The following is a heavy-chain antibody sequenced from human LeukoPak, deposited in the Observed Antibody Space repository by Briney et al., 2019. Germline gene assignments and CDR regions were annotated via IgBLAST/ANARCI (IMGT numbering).Heavy chain of an antibody. Sequence: RGSLRLSCAASGFTFSDAWMTWVRQAPGKGLECVGFIQSKTDGGTTDSATPVKGRFTVSRDDSKNTLYLQMNSLKTEDTAVYYCTTWASHFDYWGQGTMVTVSS. V-gene: IGHV3-15*01. J-gene: IGHJ4*02. D-gene: IGHD1-26*01. CDR1: GFTFSDAW. CDR2: IQSKTDGGTT. CDR3: TTWASHFDY.